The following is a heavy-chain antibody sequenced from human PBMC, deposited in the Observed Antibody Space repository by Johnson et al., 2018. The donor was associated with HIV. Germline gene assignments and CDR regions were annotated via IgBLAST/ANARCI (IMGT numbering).Heavy chain of an antibody. Sequence: QVQLVESGGGVVQPGGSLRLSCAASGFTFSSYGMHWVRQAPGKGLEWVAVIWYDGSNKYYADSVKGRFTISRDNSKNTLYLQMNSLRAEDTAVYYCAKDRGDGVAARRRSAFDIWGQGTMVTVSA. J-gene: IGHJ3*02. D-gene: IGHD6-6*01. V-gene: IGHV3-33*06. CDR1: GFTFSSYG. CDR2: IWYDGSNK. CDR3: AKDRGDGVAARRRSAFDI.